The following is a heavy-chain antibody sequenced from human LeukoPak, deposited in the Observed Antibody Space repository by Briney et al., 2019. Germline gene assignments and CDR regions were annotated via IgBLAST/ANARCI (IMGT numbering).Heavy chain of an antibody. CDR2: IYYSGST. J-gene: IGHJ6*03. Sequence: ASETLSLTCTVSGGSISSYYWSWIRQPPGKGLEWIGYIYYSGSTNYNPSLKSRVTISVDTSKNQSSLKLSSVTAAGTAVYYCARAGDYYYMDVWGKGTTVTVSS. CDR3: ARAGDYYYMDV. D-gene: IGHD3-10*01. V-gene: IGHV4-59*01. CDR1: GGSISSYY.